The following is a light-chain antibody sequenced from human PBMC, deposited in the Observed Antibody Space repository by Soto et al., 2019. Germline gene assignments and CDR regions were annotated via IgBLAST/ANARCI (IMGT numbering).Light chain of an antibody. CDR2: DAS. J-gene: IGKJ2*01. CDR3: QQYDILPRT. Sequence: DIQLTQSPSXLSASVGDRVTITCRASQGISSYLNWYQQKPRKAPKLLIYDASNLEKGVPSRFSGSGSGTDFTFTISSLQPEDFATYYCQQYDILPRTFAQGTKVDIK. V-gene: IGKV1-33*01. CDR1: QGISSY.